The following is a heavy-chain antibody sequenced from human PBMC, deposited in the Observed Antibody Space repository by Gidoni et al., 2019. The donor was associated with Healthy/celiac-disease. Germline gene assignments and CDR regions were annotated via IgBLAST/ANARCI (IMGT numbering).Heavy chain of an antibody. Sequence: EVQLLESGGGLVQPGGSLRLSCAASGFTFSRYAMSWVRQAPGKGLEWVSAISGSGGSTYYADSVKGRFTISRDNSKNTLYLQMNSLRAEDTAVYYCAKDLIAAAGTFDAFDIWGQGTMVTVSS. CDR2: ISGSGGST. J-gene: IGHJ3*02. D-gene: IGHD6-13*01. CDR1: GFTFSRYA. CDR3: AKDLIAAAGTFDAFDI. V-gene: IGHV3-23*01.